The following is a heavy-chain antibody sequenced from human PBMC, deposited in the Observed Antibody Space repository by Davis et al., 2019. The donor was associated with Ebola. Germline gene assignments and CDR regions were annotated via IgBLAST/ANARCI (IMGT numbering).Heavy chain of an antibody. V-gene: IGHV5-51*01. J-gene: IGHJ6*02. CDR3: ASHGLYGCDSTGCYTSFFYYGLDV. CDR1: GYIFSSFW. Sequence: GESLKISCKGSGYIFSSFWIGWVRQMPGKGLEWMGIIYPGDSDTRYSPSLQGQVTISADKSISTAYLQWSSLKASDTAMYYCASHGLYGCDSTGCYTSFFYYGLDVWGQGTTVSVSS. CDR2: IYPGDSDT. D-gene: IGHD2-2*02.